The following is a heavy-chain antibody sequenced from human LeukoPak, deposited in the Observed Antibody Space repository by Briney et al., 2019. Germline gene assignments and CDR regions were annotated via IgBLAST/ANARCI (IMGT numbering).Heavy chain of an antibody. D-gene: IGHD3-10*01. CDR2: ISAYNGNT. V-gene: IGHV1-18*01. CDR3: ARDQSRVRGVIINSRGPAVYGMDV. Sequence: ASVKVSCKASGYTFTSYGISWVRQAPGQGLEWMGWISAYNGNTNYAQKLQGRVTMTTDTSTSTAYMELRSLRSDDTAVYYCARDQSRVRGVIINSRGPAVYGMDVWGQGTTVTVSS. CDR1: GYTFTSYG. J-gene: IGHJ6*02.